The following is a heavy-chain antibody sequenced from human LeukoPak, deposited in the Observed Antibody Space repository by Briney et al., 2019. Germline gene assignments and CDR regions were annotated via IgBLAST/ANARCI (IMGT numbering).Heavy chain of an antibody. CDR2: VNWNGDST. CDR1: GFTFDDYG. Sequence: GGSLRLSCAASGFTFDDYGISWVRQAPGKGLEWVSGVNWNGDSTNYADSVKGRFTISRDNAKNSLYLQMNSLRAEDTAVYYCAREKSIAARPMAFDIWGQGTMATVSS. D-gene: IGHD6-6*01. V-gene: IGHV3-20*04. CDR3: AREKSIAARPMAFDI. J-gene: IGHJ3*02.